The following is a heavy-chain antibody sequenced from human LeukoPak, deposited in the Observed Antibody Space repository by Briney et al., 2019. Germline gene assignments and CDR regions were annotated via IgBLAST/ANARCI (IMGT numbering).Heavy chain of an antibody. Sequence: SETPSLTCTVSGGSISSFYWNWLRQPPGKRLEWIGYIYYSGSTDYNPSLKSRVTMSVDRSKNRFSLKVSSVTAADTAVYYCARDLAHAFDIWGQGIMVTVYS. CDR1: GGSISSFY. CDR3: ARDLAHAFDI. V-gene: IGHV4-59*01. J-gene: IGHJ3*02. CDR2: IYYSGST. D-gene: IGHD3-3*02.